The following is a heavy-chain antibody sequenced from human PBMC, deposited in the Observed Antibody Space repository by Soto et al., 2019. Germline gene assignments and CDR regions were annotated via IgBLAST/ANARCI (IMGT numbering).Heavy chain of an antibody. Sequence: GGSLRLSCAASGFTFSSYGMHWVRQAPGKGLEWVAVISYDGSNKYYADSVKGRFTISRDNSKNTLYLQMNSLRAEDTAVYYCAKEGIGYYYGSGSSYYFDYWGQGTLVTVSS. CDR3: AKEGIGYYYGSGSSYYFDY. J-gene: IGHJ4*02. CDR2: ISYDGSNK. CDR1: GFTFSSYG. V-gene: IGHV3-30*18. D-gene: IGHD3-10*01.